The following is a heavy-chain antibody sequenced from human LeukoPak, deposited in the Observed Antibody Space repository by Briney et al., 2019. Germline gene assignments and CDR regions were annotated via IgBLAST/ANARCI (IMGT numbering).Heavy chain of an antibody. CDR1: GYTFTSYY. CDR2: INPNSGST. D-gene: IGHD3-16*01. V-gene: IGHV1-46*01. Sequence: ASVKVSCKASGYTFTSYYMHWVRQAPGQGLEWMGIINPNSGSTSYAQKFQGRVTMTRDMSTSTVYMELSSLRSEDTAVYYCARGLVWGSFPNYYYYSYMDVWGKGSTVTVSS. CDR3: ARGLVWGSFPNYYYYSYMDV. J-gene: IGHJ6*03.